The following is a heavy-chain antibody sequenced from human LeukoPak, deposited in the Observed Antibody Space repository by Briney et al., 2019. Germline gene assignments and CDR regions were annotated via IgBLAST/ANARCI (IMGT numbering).Heavy chain of an antibody. J-gene: IGHJ4*02. CDR2: IYSGGST. Sequence: PRGSLRLSCAASGFTVSSNYMSWVRQAPGKGLEWVSVIYSGGSTYYADSVKGRFTISRDNSKNTLYLQMNSLRAEDTAVYYCARDGGGLNDIHADYWGQGTLVTVSS. CDR3: ARDGGGLNDIHADY. D-gene: IGHD3-9*01. CDR1: GFTVSSNY. V-gene: IGHV3-66*01.